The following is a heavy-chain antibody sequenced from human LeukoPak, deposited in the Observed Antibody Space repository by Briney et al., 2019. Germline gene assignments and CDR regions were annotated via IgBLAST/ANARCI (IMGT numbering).Heavy chain of an antibody. J-gene: IGHJ6*03. CDR1: GFTFSDYY. CDR2: ISSSGSTI. CDR3: ARVRYYYYYYMDV. V-gene: IGHV3-11*04. Sequence: PGGSLRLSCAASGFTFSDYYMSWIRQAPGKGLEWVSYISSSGSTIYYADSVKGRFTISRDNAKNSLYLQMNSLRAEDTAVYYCARVRYYYYYYMDVWGKGTTVTVSS.